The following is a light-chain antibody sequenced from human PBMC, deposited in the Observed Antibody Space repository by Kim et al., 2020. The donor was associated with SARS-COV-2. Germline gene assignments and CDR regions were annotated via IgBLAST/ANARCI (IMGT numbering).Light chain of an antibody. CDR1: SSNIGKSA. Sequence: QSVLTQPPSVSAAPRQRVTISCSGSSSNIGKSAVNWYQQLPGKAPKLLIYYDDLLPSGVSGRFSGSKSDTSASLAISGLQSEDEAEYYCAAWDDSLNGWVFGGGTKVTVL. CDR3: AAWDDSLNGWV. J-gene: IGLJ3*02. V-gene: IGLV1-36*01. CDR2: YDD.